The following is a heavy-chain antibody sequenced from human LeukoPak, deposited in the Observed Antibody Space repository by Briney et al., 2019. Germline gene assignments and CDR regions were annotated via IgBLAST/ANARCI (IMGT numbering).Heavy chain of an antibody. Sequence: GGSLRLSCAASGFTVSSNYMSWVRQAPGKGLEWVSVIYSGGSTYYADSVKGRFTISRDNSKNTLYLQMNSLRAEDTAVYYCARDSKLWLAAWGYWGQGTLVTVSS. D-gene: IGHD3-10*01. CDR2: IYSGGST. J-gene: IGHJ4*02. CDR3: ARDSKLWLAAWGY. V-gene: IGHV3-66*01. CDR1: GFTVSSNY.